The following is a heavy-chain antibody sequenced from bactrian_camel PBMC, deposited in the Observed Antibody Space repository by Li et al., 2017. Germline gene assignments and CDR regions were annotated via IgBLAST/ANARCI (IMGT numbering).Heavy chain of an antibody. Sequence: DVQLVESGGGLVQPGGSLRLSCAYSGVISFISCMGWFRQAPGKGLEWVSYIMLTGDITGYADSVKGRFTISKDNAENTLYLLMNSLKPEDTAMYYCATDNVIRNGCPIPAHDYNYWGQGNQVTVS. CDR1: GVISFISC. CDR3: ATDNVIRNGCPIPAHDYNY. CDR2: IMLTGDIT. J-gene: IGHJ4*01. D-gene: IGHD3*01. V-gene: IGHV3S42*01.